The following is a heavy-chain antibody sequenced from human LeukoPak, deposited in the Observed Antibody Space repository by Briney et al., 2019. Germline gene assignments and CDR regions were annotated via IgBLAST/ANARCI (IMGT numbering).Heavy chain of an antibody. CDR3: ARGGRTYSSGWWGGKLPHNWFDP. CDR2: INAGNGNT. J-gene: IGHJ5*02. V-gene: IGHV1-3*01. CDR1: GYTFTSYG. D-gene: IGHD6-19*01. Sequence: ASVKVSCKASGYTFTSYGISWVRQAPGQRLEWMGWINAGNGNTKYSQKFQGRVTITRDTSASTAYMELSSLRSEDTAVYYCARGGRTYSSGWWGGKLPHNWFDPWGQGTLVTVSS.